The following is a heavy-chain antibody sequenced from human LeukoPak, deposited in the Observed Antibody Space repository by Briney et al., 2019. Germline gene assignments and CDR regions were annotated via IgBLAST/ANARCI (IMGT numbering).Heavy chain of an antibody. V-gene: IGHV4-34*01. CDR2: INHSGST. Sequence: SETLSLTCAVYGGSFSGYYWSWIRQPPGKGLEWTGEINHSGSTNYNPSLKSRVTISVDTSKNQFSLKLSSVTAADTAVYYCARDPGVMVYAIFSYCYYGMDVWGQGTTVTVSS. D-gene: IGHD2-8*01. CDR3: ARDPGVMVYAIFSYCYYGMDV. J-gene: IGHJ6*02. CDR1: GGSFSGYY.